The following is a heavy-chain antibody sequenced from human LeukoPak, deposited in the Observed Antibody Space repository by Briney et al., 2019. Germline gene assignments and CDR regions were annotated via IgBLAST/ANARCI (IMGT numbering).Heavy chain of an antibody. CDR1: GFTFSSYW. D-gene: IGHD1-26*01. CDR3: ARDRGSYSSDY. CDR2: IKQDGSEK. J-gene: IGHJ4*02. V-gene: IGHV3-7*03. Sequence: GGSLRLSCAASGFTFSSYWMSWVRQAPGKGLEWVANIKQDGSEKYYVDSVKGRFTISRDNAKNSPYLQMNSLRAEDTAVYYCARDRGSYSSDYWGQGTLVTVSS.